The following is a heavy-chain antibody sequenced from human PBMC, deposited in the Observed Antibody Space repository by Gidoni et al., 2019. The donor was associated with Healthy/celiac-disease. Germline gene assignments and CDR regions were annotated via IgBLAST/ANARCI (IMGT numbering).Heavy chain of an antibody. CDR1: GGSISSGDYF. CDR2: IYYSGST. V-gene: IGHV4-30-4*01. CDR3: ARGDYGDYVSAFDI. J-gene: IGHJ3*02. D-gene: IGHD4-17*01. Sequence: QVQLQESGPGLVKPSQTLSLTCPVSGGSISSGDYFWSWIRQPPGKGLEWIGYIYYSGSTYYNPSLKSRVTISGDTSKNQFSLKLSAVTAADTAVYYCARGDYGDYVSAFDIWGQGTMVTVSS.